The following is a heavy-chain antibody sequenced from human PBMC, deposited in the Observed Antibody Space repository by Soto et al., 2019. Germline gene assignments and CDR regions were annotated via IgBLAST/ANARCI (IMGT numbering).Heavy chain of an antibody. D-gene: IGHD2-15*01. J-gene: IGHJ3*02. CDR3: ARGYDGDGVVVVAATYAFDI. CDR2: IYYSGST. Sequence: QVQLQESGPGLVKPSQTLSLTCTVSGGSISSGGYYWSWIRQHPGKGLEWIVYIYYSGSTYYNPSLKSRVTISVDTSKNQFSMKLSSVTAADTAVYYCARGYDGDGVVVVAATYAFDIWGQGTMVTVSS. CDR1: GGSISSGGYY. V-gene: IGHV4-31*03.